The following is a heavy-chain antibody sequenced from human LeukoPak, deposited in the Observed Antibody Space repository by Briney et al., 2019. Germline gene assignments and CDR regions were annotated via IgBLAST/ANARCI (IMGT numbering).Heavy chain of an antibody. V-gene: IGHV1-18*01. CDR1: GYTFTSHG. CDR2: ISAYNGNT. CDR3: AREGLRYYFDY. D-gene: IGHD4-17*01. J-gene: IGHJ4*02. Sequence: ASVKVSCKASGYTFTSHGISWVRQAPGQGLEWMGWISAYNGNTNYAQKFQGRVTMTTDTSTSTAYMELRSLRSDDTAAYYCAREGLRYYFDYWGQGTLVTVSS.